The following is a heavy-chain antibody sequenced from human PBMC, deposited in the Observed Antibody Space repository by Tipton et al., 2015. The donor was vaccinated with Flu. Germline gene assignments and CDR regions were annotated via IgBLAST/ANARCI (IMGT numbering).Heavy chain of an antibody. D-gene: IGHD4-11*01. V-gene: IGHV4-39*07. CDR1: GGSISATTSY. CDR3: ARRDFSNYVSDPKNWFDR. CDR2: IYYSGST. Sequence: LRLSCTVSGGSISATTSYWGWIRQPPGKGLEWIGSIYYSGSTYYNPSLRSRVTISVDTSKNQFSLEMRSVTAADMAVYYCARRDFSNYVSDPKNWFDRWGQGILVTVSS. J-gene: IGHJ5*02.